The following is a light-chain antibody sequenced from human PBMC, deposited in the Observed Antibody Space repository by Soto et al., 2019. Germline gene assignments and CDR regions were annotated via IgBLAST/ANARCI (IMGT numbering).Light chain of an antibody. J-gene: IGLJ1*01. CDR2: DVS. Sequence: QSVLTQPASVSGSPGQSIAISCTGTSSDVGGYSYVPWYQQQPGKAPKVVISDVSNRPSGVSDRFSGSKSGNTASLTISGLQTEDEADYYCASYTTSSTYVFGTGTKVTVL. CDR3: ASYTTSSTYV. CDR1: SSDVGGYSY. V-gene: IGLV2-14*01.